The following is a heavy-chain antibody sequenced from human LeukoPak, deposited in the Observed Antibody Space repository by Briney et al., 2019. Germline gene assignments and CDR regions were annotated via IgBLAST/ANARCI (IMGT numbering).Heavy chain of an antibody. V-gene: IGHV4-38-2*01. CDR3: ARRDVTTVVDY. CDR1: GYSINSDYY. J-gene: IGHJ4*02. CDR2: IYHSGST. D-gene: IGHD4-17*01. Sequence: KTSETLSLTCAVSGYSINSDYYWGWIRQPPGKGLEWIGSIYHSGSTYYNPSLKSRVTISVDTSKNQFSLKLSSVTAADTAVYYCARRDVTTVVDYWGQGTLVTVSS.